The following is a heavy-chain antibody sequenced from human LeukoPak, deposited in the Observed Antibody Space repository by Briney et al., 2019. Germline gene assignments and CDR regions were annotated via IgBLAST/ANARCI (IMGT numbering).Heavy chain of an antibody. CDR1: GLTFSSYS. CDR3: ARSRGYCSGGSCYSGYYFDY. CDR2: ISSSSSYI. Sequence: PGGSVRLSCAASGLTFSSYSMNWVRQAPGKGLEWVSSISSSSSYIYYADSVKGRFTISRDNAKNSLYLQMNSLRAEDTAVYYCARSRGYCSGGSCYSGYYFDYWGQGTLVTVSS. D-gene: IGHD2-15*01. V-gene: IGHV3-21*01. J-gene: IGHJ4*02.